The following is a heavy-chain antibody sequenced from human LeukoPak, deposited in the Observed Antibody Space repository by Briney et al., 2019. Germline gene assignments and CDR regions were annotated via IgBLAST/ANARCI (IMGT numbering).Heavy chain of an antibody. CDR3: ARTYYGSGSLYYYYYYMDV. CDR2: VHYSRST. V-gene: IGHV4-4*02. J-gene: IGHJ6*03. CDR1: GGSISSSNW. Sequence: SGTLSLTCAVSGGSISSSNWWSWVRQPPGKGLEWIGYVHYSRSTNYNPSLKSRVTISVDTSKNQFSLKLSSVTAADAAVYYCARTYYGSGSLYYYYYYMDVWGKGTTVTVSS. D-gene: IGHD3-10*01.